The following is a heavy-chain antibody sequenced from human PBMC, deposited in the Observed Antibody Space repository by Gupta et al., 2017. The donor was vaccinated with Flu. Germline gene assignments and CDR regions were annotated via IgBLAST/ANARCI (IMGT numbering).Heavy chain of an antibody. CDR2: MNPNSGNT. D-gene: IGHD2-2*01. V-gene: IGHV1-8*01. CDR3: ARGRYMKYQLLFTWFDP. Sequence: DINWVRQDTGQWLEWMGWMNPNSGNTGYAQKFQGRVTMTRNTSISTAYMELSSLRSEDTAVYYCARGRYMKYQLLFTWFDPWGQGTLVTVSS. CDR1: D. J-gene: IGHJ5*02.